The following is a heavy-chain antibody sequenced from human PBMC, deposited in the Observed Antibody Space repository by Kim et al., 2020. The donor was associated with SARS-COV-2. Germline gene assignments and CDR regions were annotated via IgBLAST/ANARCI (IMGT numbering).Heavy chain of an antibody. D-gene: IGHD5-12*01. CDR3: ARSGLSGYDLGWFDP. V-gene: IGHV1-2*06. J-gene: IGHJ5*02. CDR2: INPNSGGT. Sequence: ASVKVSCKASGYTFTGYYMHWVRQAPGQGLEWMGRINPNSGGTNYAQKFQGRVTMTRDTSISTAYMELSRLRFDDTAVYYCARSGLSGYDLGWFDPWGQGTLVTVSS. CDR1: GYTFTGYY.